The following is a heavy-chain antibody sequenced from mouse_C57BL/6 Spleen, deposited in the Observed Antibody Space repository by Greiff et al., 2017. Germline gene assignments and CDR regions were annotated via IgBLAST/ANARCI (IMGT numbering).Heavy chain of an antibody. CDR1: GYTFTSYW. CDR3: TRDDGKGNRWYFDV. Sequence: VQLQQSGTVLARPGASVKMSCKTSGYTFTSYWMHWVKQRPGQGLEWIGAIYPGNSDTSYNQKFKGKAKLTAVTSASTAYMELSRLTNEDSAVYSCTRDDGKGNRWYFDVWGTGTTVTVSS. J-gene: IGHJ1*03. V-gene: IGHV1-5*01. CDR2: IYPGNSDT. D-gene: IGHD2-12*01.